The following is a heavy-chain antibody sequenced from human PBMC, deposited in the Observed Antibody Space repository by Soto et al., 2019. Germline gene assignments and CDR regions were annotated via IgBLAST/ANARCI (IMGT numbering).Heavy chain of an antibody. V-gene: IGHV1-18*04. Sequence: ASVKVSCKASGYTFTSYGISWVRQAPGQGPEWMGWISAYNGNTNYAQKLQGRVTMTTDTSTSTAYVELRSLRSDDTAVYYCARGITTIGYYYYGMDVWGQGTTVTVSS. CDR2: ISAYNGNT. D-gene: IGHD3-10*02. CDR3: ARGITTIGYYYYGMDV. J-gene: IGHJ6*02. CDR1: GYTFTSYG.